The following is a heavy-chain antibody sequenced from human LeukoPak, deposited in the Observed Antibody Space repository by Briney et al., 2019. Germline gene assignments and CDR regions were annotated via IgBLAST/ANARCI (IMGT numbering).Heavy chain of an antibody. D-gene: IGHD4-17*01. J-gene: IGHJ4*02. CDR2: ISSSGSTI. CDR3: ARDLGHDYGDYGSLGY. V-gene: IGHV3-11*04. CDR1: GFTVSSNY. Sequence: GGSLRLSCAASGFTVSSNYMSWIRQAPGKGLEWVSYISSSGSTIYYADSVKGRFTISRDNAKNSLYLQMNSLRAEDRAVYYCARDLGHDYGDYGSLGYWGQGTLVTVSS.